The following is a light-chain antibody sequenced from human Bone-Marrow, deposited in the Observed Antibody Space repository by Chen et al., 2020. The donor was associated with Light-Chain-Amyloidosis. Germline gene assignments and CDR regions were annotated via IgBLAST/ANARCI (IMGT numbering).Light chain of an antibody. CDR2: FVS. Sequence: DIVMTQSPLSLPVTPGEPASISCRSSQSLLHSNGYNYLDWYLQKPGQSPQLLIYFVSNRASGVPDRFSGSGSGTDFTLRISRVEAEDVGVYYCMQALHTPYTFGQGTKLEIK. V-gene: IGKV2-28*01. CDR3: MQALHTPYT. J-gene: IGKJ2*01. CDR1: QSLLHSNGYNY.